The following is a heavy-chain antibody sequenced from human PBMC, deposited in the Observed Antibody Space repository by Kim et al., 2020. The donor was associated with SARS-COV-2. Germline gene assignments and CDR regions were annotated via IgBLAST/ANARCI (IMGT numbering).Heavy chain of an antibody. Sequence: ETLSLTCTVSGGSISSSSYYWGWIRQPPGKGLEWIGSIYYSGSTYYNPSLKSRVTISVDTSKNQFSLKLSSVTAADTAVYYCARDLISGKPGEGWFDPW. CDR1: GGSISSSSYY. J-gene: IGHJ5*02. CDR3: ARDLISGKPGEGWFDP. CDR2: IYYSGST. V-gene: IGHV4-39*07. D-gene: IGHD3-10*01.